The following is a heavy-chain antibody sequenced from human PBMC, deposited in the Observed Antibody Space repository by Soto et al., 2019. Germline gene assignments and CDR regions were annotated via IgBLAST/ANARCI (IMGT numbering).Heavy chain of an antibody. CDR2: LTNNGSIR. CDR3: AKTPWAEIAASGAVDI. Sequence: EVQLFESGGGLAQPGGSLRLSCTASGLTFANYAMTWVRQAPGKGLEWVSNLTNNGSIRYYTDSVKGRFTISRDSSKNTLYLQMNSLRAEDTAIYFGAKTPWAEIAASGAVDIWGRGTLVTVSS. V-gene: IGHV3-23*01. CDR1: GLTFANYA. J-gene: IGHJ3*02. D-gene: IGHD6-13*01.